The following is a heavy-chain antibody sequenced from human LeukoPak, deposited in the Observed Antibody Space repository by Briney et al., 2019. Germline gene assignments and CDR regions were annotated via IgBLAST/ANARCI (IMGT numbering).Heavy chain of an antibody. CDR3: ATVMITFGGVIVHPRAFDY. J-gene: IGHJ4*02. V-gene: IGHV1-24*01. CDR1: GYTLTELS. D-gene: IGHD3-16*02. CDR2: FDPEDGET. Sequence: AASVKVSCKVSGYTLTELSMHWVRQAPGKGLGWMGGFDPEDGETIYAQKFQGRVTMTEDTSTDTAYMELSSLRSEETAVYYCATVMITFGGVIVHPRAFDYWGQGNLVTVSS.